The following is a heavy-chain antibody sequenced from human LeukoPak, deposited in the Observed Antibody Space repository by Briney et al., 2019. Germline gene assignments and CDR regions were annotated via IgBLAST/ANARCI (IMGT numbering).Heavy chain of an antibody. CDR1: GFTVSSNY. CDR2: IYSGGGT. CDR3: VRGPGYPGGKLDY. V-gene: IGHV3-53*01. Sequence: GGFLRLSCAASGFTVSSNYMSWVRQAPGKGLEWVSLIYSGGGTYYADSVKGRFTISRDKSRNTLYLQMNSLRAEDTAVYYCVRGPGYPGGKLDYWGQGTLVTVSS. J-gene: IGHJ4*02. D-gene: IGHD3-16*01.